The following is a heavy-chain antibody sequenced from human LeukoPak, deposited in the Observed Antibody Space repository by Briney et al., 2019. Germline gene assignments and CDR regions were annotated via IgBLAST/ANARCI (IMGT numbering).Heavy chain of an antibody. CDR2: ISAYNGNT. CDR3: ARSKGYSSGWCDDWFDP. J-gene: IGHJ5*02. V-gene: IGHV1-18*01. Sequence: ASVKVSFKASGYTFTSYGISWVRQAPGQGLEWMGWISAYNGNTNYAQKLQGRVTMTTDTSTSTAYMELRSLRSDDTAVYYCARSKGYSSGWCDDWFDPWGQGTLVTVSS. D-gene: IGHD6-19*01. CDR1: GYTFTSYG.